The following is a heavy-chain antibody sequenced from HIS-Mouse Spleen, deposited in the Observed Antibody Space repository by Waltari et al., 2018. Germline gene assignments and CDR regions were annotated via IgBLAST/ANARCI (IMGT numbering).Heavy chain of an antibody. CDR1: GFTFSSYG. J-gene: IGHJ4*02. CDR3: AKDFGLGRAAAPFDY. Sequence: QVQLVESGGGVVQPGRSLRLSCAAAGFTFSSYGMHWVCSAPGKGLEWVAVISYDGSNKYYADSVKGRFTNSRDNSKNTLYLQMNSLRAEDTAVYYCAKDFGLGRAAAPFDYWGQGTLVTVSS. D-gene: IGHD2-2*01. V-gene: IGHV3-30*18. CDR2: ISYDGSNK.